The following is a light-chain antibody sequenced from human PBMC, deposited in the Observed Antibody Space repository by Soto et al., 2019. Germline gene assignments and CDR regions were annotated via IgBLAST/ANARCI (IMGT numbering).Light chain of an antibody. J-gene: IGKJ1*01. CDR1: QSIRSN. V-gene: IGKV3-15*01. CDR3: QHYSNWPPT. Sequence: DIVMTQSPATLSASPGERATLSCRASQSIRSNLTWYQQKPGQAPRLLIYGASARATGIPARFSGSGSGTEFTLTISSLQSEDFAFYYCQHYSNWPPTFGQGTKVGIK. CDR2: GAS.